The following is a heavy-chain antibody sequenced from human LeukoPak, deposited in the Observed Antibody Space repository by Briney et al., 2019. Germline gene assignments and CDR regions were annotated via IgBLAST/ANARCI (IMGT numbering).Heavy chain of an antibody. J-gene: IGHJ3*02. D-gene: IGHD5-18*01. CDR1: GYTFTSYG. Sequence: GASVKVSFKAAGYTFTSYGISWVRQAPGQGLEWRGWSSAYNGNTNYAQKLQGRVTITTDTSTSTAYIEQRSHESDDASNYYWAKGPVDTAMDSENTFDIWGQGTMVTVSS. V-gene: IGHV1-18*01. CDR3: AKGPVDTAMDSENTFDI. CDR2: SSAYNGNT.